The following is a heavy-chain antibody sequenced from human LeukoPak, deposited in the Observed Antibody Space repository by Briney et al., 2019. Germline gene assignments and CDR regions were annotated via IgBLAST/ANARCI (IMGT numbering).Heavy chain of an antibody. CDR2: IYHSGST. CDR1: GGSISSGGYS. CDR3: ARGTGSYYNSYFNY. V-gene: IGHV4-30-2*01. J-gene: IGHJ4*02. Sequence: TSETLSLTCAVSGGSISSGGYSWSWIRQPPGKGLEWIGYIYHSGSTYYNPSLKSRVTISVDRSKNQFSLKLSSVTAADTAVYYCARGTGSYYNSYFNYWGQGTLVTVSS. D-gene: IGHD3-10*01.